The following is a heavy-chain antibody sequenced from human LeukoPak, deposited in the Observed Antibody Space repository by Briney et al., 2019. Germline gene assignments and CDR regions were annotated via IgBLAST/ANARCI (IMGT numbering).Heavy chain of an antibody. CDR1: GFTFSSYG. V-gene: IGHV3-30*02. CDR3: ARDKDLTGHSNYAFDY. CDR2: IRYDGSNK. J-gene: IGHJ4*02. Sequence: SGGSLRLSCAASGFTFSSYGMHWVRQAPGKGLEWVAFIRYDGSNKYYADSVKGRFTISRDNSKNTLYLQMNSLRAEDTAVYYCARDKDLTGHSNYAFDYWGQGTLVTVSS. D-gene: IGHD4-11*01.